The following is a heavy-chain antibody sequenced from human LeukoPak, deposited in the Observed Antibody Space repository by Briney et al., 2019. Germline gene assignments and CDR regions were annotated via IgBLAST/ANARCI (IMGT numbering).Heavy chain of an antibody. J-gene: IGHJ4*02. CDR2: IKGDASRT. V-gene: IGHV3-74*01. Sequence: GGSPRLSCAASGFNFRTYWMYWVRQVPGKGLVWVSGIKGDASRTTYADSGKGRFTISRDNAKNTVYLQMNSLRVEDTALYYCARDLRVGGWGQGTLVTVSS. CDR1: GFNFRTYW. CDR3: ARDLRVGG. D-gene: IGHD3-16*01.